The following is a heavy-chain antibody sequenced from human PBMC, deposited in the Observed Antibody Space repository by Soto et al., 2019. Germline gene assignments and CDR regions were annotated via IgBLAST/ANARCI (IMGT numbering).Heavy chain of an antibody. V-gene: IGHV4-34*01. CDR1: GGSFSGYY. D-gene: IGHD6-19*01. J-gene: IGHJ4*02. Sequence: PSETLSLTCAVYGGSFSGYYWSWIRQPPGKGLEWIGEINHSGSTNYNPSLKSRVTISVDTSKNQFSLKLSSVTAADTAVYYCARVKPGIAVAGHYFDYWGQGALVTVSS. CDR2: INHSGST. CDR3: ARVKPGIAVAGHYFDY.